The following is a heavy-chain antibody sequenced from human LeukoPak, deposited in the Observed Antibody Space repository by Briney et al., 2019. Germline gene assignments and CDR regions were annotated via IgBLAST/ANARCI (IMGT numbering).Heavy chain of an antibody. CDR3: ARRRGRYSGYDLVRGFDP. J-gene: IGHJ5*02. D-gene: IGHD5-12*01. CDR1: GGSFSGYY. V-gene: IGHV4-34*01. Sequence: SETLSLTCAVYGGSFSGYYWSWIRQPPGKGLERIGEINHSGSTNYNPSLKSRVTISVDTSKNQFSLKLSSVTAADTAVYYCARRRGRYSGYDLVRGFDPWGQGTLVTVSS. CDR2: INHSGST.